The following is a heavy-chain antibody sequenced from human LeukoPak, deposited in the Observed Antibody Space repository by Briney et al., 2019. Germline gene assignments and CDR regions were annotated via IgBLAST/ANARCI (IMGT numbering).Heavy chain of an antibody. D-gene: IGHD1/OR15-1a*01. CDR3: ARQCIAGTMDAFDI. CDR1: VACICRGSYY. Sequence: SQTLSLSRTVSVACICRGSYYWGWVRPPPRRGRAWMGSIYFSGNAYYNPSLKSPVAISVDPSKNQLSLRLASVTAADTAVYYCARQCIAGTMDAFDIWGQGTVVTVSS. V-gene: IGHV4-39*01. J-gene: IGHJ3*02. CDR2: IYFSGNA.